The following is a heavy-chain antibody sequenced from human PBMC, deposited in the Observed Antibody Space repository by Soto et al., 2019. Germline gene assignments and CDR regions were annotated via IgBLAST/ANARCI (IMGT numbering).Heavy chain of an antibody. J-gene: IGHJ6*03. CDR3: ARGPAYDYIWGSYRFDYYMDV. D-gene: IGHD3-16*02. V-gene: IGHV3-74*01. CDR2: INSDGSST. CDR1: GCPFSSYW. Sequence: GGSLRLSCAASGCPFSSYWMHWVSTTPGKGLVWVSRINSDGSSTSYADSVKGRFTISRDNAKNTLYLQMNSLRAEDTAVYYCARGPAYDYIWGSYRFDYYMDVWGKGTTVTVSS.